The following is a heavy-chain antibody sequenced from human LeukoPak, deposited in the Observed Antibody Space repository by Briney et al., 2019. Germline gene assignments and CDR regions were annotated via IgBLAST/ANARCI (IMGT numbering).Heavy chain of an antibody. V-gene: IGHV1-46*01. Sequence: ASVKVSCKASGYTFTSYYMHWVRQAPGQGLEWMGIINPSGGSTSYAQKFQGRVTMTRDTSTSTVYMELSSLRPEDTAVYYCARDPIVVVVAATQASSFDYWGQGTLVTVSS. CDR3: ARDPIVVVVAATQASSFDY. J-gene: IGHJ4*02. D-gene: IGHD2-15*01. CDR2: INPSGGST. CDR1: GYTFTSYY.